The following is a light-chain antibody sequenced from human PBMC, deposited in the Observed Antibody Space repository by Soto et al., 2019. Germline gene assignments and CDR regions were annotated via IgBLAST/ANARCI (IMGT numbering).Light chain of an antibody. Sequence: EVVLTQSPGTLSLSPGGRATLSCRASERVASNYLAWYQQKPGQAPRLLIYGASSRATGIPDRFSGSGAGTDFNLAISRLEPDDCAVFYCQQYGASPWTFGQGTKVEIQ. CDR2: GAS. J-gene: IGKJ1*01. CDR3: QQYGASPWT. V-gene: IGKV3-20*01. CDR1: ERVASNY.